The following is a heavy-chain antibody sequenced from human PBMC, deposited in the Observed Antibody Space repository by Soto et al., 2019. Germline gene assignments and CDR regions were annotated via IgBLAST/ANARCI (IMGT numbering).Heavy chain of an antibody. D-gene: IGHD2-21*02. J-gene: IGHJ5*02. CDR2: ISAYNGNT. CDR1: GFTFTRYG. CDR3: ASALYCGGDCYVPFDP. Sequence: GASVEVSLKASGFTFTRYGISRVRHAPGQGLEWMGWISAYNGNTNYAQKLQGRVTMTTDTSTSTAYMELRSLRSDDTAVYYCASALYCGGDCYVPFDPWGQGTLVTVSS. V-gene: IGHV1-18*01.